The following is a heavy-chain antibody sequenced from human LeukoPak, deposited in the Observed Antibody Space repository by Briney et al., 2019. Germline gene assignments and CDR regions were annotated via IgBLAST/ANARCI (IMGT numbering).Heavy chain of an antibody. J-gene: IGHJ4*02. Sequence: GGSLRLSCAASGFTFSTYGMSWVRQAPGKGLEWVSTISGSGITYYADSVKGRFTISRGNSKSTLYLQMNSLRAEDTAIYYCAKSGSGYYIWGQGTLVTVSS. V-gene: IGHV3-23*01. D-gene: IGHD3-3*01. CDR3: AKSGSGYYI. CDR2: ISGSGIT. CDR1: GFTFSTYG.